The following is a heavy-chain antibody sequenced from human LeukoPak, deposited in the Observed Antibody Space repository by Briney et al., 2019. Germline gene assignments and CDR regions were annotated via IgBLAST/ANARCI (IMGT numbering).Heavy chain of an antibody. J-gene: IGHJ4*02. CDR3: ATTDSGYYSRLY. Sequence: GASVKVSCKASGYTFTNYFIHWVRQDPGQGLEWLGILNPSGGSTSYAQKFQGRVTMTRDTSTSTVYMELSSLRSEDTAVYYCATTDSGYYSRLYWGQGTLVTVSS. CDR1: GYTFTNYF. V-gene: IGHV1-46*01. CDR2: LNPSGGST. D-gene: IGHD3-22*01.